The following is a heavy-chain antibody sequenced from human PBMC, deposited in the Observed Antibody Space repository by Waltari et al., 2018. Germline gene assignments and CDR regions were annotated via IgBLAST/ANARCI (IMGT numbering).Heavy chain of an antibody. CDR1: GGSFSGYY. Sequence: QVQLQQWGAGLLKPSETLSLTCAVYGGSFSGYYWSWIRQPPGKGLEWIGEINHSGSTNYNPSLKSRVTISVDTSKNQFSLKLSSVTAADTAVYYCAKAGPLRREGFDYWGQGTLVTVSS. CDR3: AKAGPLRREGFDY. V-gene: IGHV4-34*01. CDR2: INHSGST. J-gene: IGHJ4*02. D-gene: IGHD3-3*01.